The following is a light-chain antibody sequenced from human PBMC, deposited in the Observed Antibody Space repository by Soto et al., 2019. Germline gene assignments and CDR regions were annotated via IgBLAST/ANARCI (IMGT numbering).Light chain of an antibody. V-gene: IGKV1-5*01. CDR1: QSIGSW. J-gene: IGKJ1*01. CDR3: QQSYRNPRT. Sequence: DIQMTQSPSTLSASVGDRVTITCRASQSIGSWLAWYQQKPGKAPRLLIYAASKLESGVPPRFGGSGSGTDFTLTISSLQPEDFATYYCQQSYRNPRTFGLGTKVDIK. CDR2: AAS.